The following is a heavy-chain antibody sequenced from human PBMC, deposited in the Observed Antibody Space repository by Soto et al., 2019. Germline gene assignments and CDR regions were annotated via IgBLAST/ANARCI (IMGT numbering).Heavy chain of an antibody. Sequence: EVQLLESGGGLVQPGGSLRLSCAASGFTFNSYAMNWVRQAPGKGLEWVSTISGSGGSTYYADSVKGRFTLSRDNSKNTVYLQMNSLRAEDTAVYYCAKRNGSGGYSFYFDNWGQGTLVTVSS. V-gene: IGHV3-23*01. CDR3: AKRNGSGGYSFYFDN. D-gene: IGHD3-10*01. CDR1: GFTFNSYA. CDR2: ISGSGGST. J-gene: IGHJ4*02.